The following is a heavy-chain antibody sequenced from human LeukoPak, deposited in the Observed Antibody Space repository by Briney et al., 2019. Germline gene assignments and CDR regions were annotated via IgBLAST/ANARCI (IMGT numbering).Heavy chain of an antibody. Sequence: PGGSLRLSCSTSGFTFGDYAMSWVRQAPGKGLEWVGFIQAKAYGGATKYAASVNGRFSIWRDDSQSIANLQMNDLKTGDTAVYYCTRAPHPRCSSSGCYLDSWGQGTLVTVSS. CDR1: GFTFGDYA. CDR2: IQAKAYGGAT. V-gene: IGHV3-49*04. CDR3: TRAPHPRCSSSGCYLDS. D-gene: IGHD2-2*01. J-gene: IGHJ4*02.